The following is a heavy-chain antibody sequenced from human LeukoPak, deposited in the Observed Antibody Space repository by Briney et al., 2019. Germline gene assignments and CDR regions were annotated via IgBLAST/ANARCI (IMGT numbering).Heavy chain of an antibody. Sequence: ETLSLTCTVSGGSISSSSYYWGWIRQPPGKGLEWVSLIYSGGSTYYADSVKGRFTISRDNSKNTLYLQMNSLTAEDTAVYYCASKIVAGDYWGQGTLVTVSS. CDR3: ASKIVAGDY. CDR2: IYSGGST. V-gene: IGHV3-66*01. D-gene: IGHD5-12*01. J-gene: IGHJ4*02. CDR1: GGSISSSSYY.